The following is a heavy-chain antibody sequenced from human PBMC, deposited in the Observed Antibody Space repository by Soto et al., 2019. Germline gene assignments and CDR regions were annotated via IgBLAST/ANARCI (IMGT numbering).Heavy chain of an antibody. CDR2: INPSGGST. V-gene: IGHV1-46*01. Sequence: QVQLVQSGAEVKKPGASVKVSCKASGYTFTSYYMHWVRQAPGQGLEWMGIINPSGGSTSYAQKFQGRVTMTRDTSTSTVYMELSSLRSEDTAVYYCARDPTDDFWSGLFGGWGQGTLVTVSS. D-gene: IGHD3-3*01. J-gene: IGHJ4*02. CDR1: GYTFTSYY. CDR3: ARDPTDDFWSGLFGG.